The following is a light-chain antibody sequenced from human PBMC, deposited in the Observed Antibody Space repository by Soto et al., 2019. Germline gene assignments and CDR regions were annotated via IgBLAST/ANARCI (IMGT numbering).Light chain of an antibody. J-gene: IGLJ2*01. CDR2: GNS. CDR3: QSYDSSLSGYVL. Sequence: QSALTQPPSVSGAPGQRVTISCTGSSSNIGAGYDVHWYQQLPGTAPKLLIYGNSNRPSGVPDRFSGSKSGTSASLAITALQAEDEADYYCQSYDSSLSGYVLFGGGTKVTVL. V-gene: IGLV1-40*01. CDR1: SSNIGAGYD.